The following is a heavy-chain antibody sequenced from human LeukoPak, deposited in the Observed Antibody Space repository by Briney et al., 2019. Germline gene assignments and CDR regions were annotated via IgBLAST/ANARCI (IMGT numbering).Heavy chain of an antibody. V-gene: IGHV1-69*04. CDR2: IIPILGIA. Sequence: ASVKVSCKASGGTFSSYAISWVRQAPGQGLEWMGRIIPILGIANYAQKFQGRVTITAGKSTSTAYMELSSLRSEDTAVYYCARKKQYYYDSSGYGGDAFDIWGQGTMVTVSS. J-gene: IGHJ3*02. CDR1: GGTFSSYA. D-gene: IGHD3-22*01. CDR3: ARKKQYYYDSSGYGGDAFDI.